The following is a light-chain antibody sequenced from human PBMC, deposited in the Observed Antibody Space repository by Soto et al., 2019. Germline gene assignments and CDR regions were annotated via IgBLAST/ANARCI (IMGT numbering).Light chain of an antibody. Sequence: QTVVTQEPSFSVSPGRSVTLTCGLSSGSVSTNHFPSWYQQTPGQAPRTLIYSTNIRSSGVPDRFSGSILGNKAALTITGAQADDESDYYCVLYMGSGISVFGGGTSSPS. J-gene: IGLJ2*01. V-gene: IGLV8-61*01. CDR2: STN. CDR3: VLYMGSGISV. CDR1: SGSVSTNHF.